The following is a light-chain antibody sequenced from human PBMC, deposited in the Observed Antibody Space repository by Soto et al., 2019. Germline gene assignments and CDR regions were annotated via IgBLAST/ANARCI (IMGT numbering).Light chain of an antibody. J-gene: IGKJ1*01. CDR1: QSISSW. V-gene: IGKV1-5*03. Sequence: DIQMTQSPSTLSASVGDRVTITCRASQSISSWLAWYQQKSGKAPKLLIYKASSLESGVPSKFSGSGSGTEFTLTISSLQPDDFATYYCQQYNSYPWTFAQGTKVDIK. CDR2: KAS. CDR3: QQYNSYPWT.